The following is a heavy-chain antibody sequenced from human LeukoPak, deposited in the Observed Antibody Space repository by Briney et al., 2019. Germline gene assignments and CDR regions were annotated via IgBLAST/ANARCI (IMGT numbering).Heavy chain of an antibody. Sequence: GGSLRLSCAASGFTFSSYSMNWVRQAPGKGLEWVSYISSSSSSTIYYADSVKGRFTISRDNAKNSLYLQMNSLRAEDTAVYYCARDSGAAAAGPHPSDAFDIWGQGTMVTVSS. V-gene: IGHV3-48*04. CDR2: ISSSSSSTI. CDR1: GFTFSSYS. J-gene: IGHJ3*02. CDR3: ARDSGAAAAGPHPSDAFDI. D-gene: IGHD6-13*01.